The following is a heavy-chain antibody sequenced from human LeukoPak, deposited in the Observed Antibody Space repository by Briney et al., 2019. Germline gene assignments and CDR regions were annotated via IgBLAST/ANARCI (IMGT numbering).Heavy chain of an antibody. CDR2: MSGSGSST. CDR1: GFTFSSYA. Sequence: PGGSLRLSCAASGFTFSSYAMSWVRQVPGKGPEWVSSMSGSGSSTDYADSVKGRFTISRDNSKNTLYLQMNSPRAEDTALYYCAKDAQGLVRGGIYFDFWGQGSLVTVSS. D-gene: IGHD6-19*01. V-gene: IGHV3-23*01. J-gene: IGHJ4*02. CDR3: AKDAQGLVRGGIYFDF.